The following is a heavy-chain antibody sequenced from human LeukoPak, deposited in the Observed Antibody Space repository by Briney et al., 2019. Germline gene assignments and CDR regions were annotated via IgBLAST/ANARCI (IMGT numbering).Heavy chain of an antibody. CDR3: ASLTTADAFDI. V-gene: IGHV4-30-4*07. CDR2: FYYSGST. CDR1: GVSISRGGYS. Sequence: PSETLSLTCAVSGVSISRGGYSWSWIRQPPGKGPEWIGYFYYSGSTYYNPSLKSRVTISVDTSKNQFSLKVSSVTAADTAVYYCASLTTADAFDIWGQGKMVTVSS. J-gene: IGHJ3*02. D-gene: IGHD3-22*01.